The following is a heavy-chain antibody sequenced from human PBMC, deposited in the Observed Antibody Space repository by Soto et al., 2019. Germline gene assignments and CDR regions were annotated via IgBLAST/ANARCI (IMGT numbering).Heavy chain of an antibody. D-gene: IGHD2-21*01. J-gene: IGHJ6*02. CDR1: GFTFSSYA. CDR3: ARRIPFGYGMDV. CDR2: ITSNGGNT. V-gene: IGHV3-64*01. Sequence: PGGSLRLSCAASGFTFSSYAMHWVRQAPGKGLECVSAITSNGGNTDYASSVKGRFTISRDNSKNTLYLQMGSLRAEDMAVYYCARRIPFGYGMDVWGQGTTVTVSS.